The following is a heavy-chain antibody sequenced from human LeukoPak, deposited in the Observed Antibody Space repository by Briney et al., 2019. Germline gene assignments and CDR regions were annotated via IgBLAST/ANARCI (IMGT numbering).Heavy chain of an antibody. J-gene: IGHJ4*02. V-gene: IGHV3-15*01. Sequence: GGSLRLSCAASGFTFSNAWMRWVRQARGRGLEGLGRIKRKTYGGTTETAAHRFTISRDDSKSTLFLQMTSLNTEETGVYYCTTDLSGSSPPYWGQGTLVTVSS. CDR1: GFTFSNAW. CDR3: TTDLSGSSPPY. CDR2: IKRKTYGGTT. D-gene: IGHD1-26*01.